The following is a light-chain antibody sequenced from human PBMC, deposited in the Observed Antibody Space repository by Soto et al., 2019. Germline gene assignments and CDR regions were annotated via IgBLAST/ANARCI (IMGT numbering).Light chain of an antibody. Sequence: SVLTQPASVSGSPGQSITISCTGTSSDVGDYNYVSWYQQDPGKAPKLMIYDVSNRPSGVSNRFSGPKSGNTASLTISGLQAEDEADYYCSSYTSRSTLVVFGGGTQLTVL. CDR1: SSDVGDYNY. V-gene: IGLV2-14*01. J-gene: IGLJ2*01. CDR2: DVS. CDR3: SSYTSRSTLVV.